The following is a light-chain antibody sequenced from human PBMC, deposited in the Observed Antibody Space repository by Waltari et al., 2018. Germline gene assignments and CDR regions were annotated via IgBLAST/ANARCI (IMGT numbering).Light chain of an antibody. V-gene: IGLV2-23*02. J-gene: IGLJ3*02. CDR2: DVN. CDR3: SSYAGSAISV. Sequence: QSALTQTATVSGSPGQSITISCSGTSSDIGNYNLVSWYQQHPGKAPTLIIYDVNKRPSGVSNRFSGSKSGNTAFHTISGLQTADEADYYCSSYAGSAISVFGGGTKLTVL. CDR1: SSDIGNYNL.